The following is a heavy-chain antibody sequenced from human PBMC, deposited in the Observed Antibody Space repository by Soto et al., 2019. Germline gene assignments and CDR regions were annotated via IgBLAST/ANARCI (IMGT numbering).Heavy chain of an antibody. V-gene: IGHV5-10-1*01. Sequence: PGESLKISCKGSGYSFTSYWISWVRQMPGKGLEWMGSIDPSDSYTNYSPSFQGHVTISADKSISTAYLQWSSLKASDTAMYYCARRTSGHYDSSGFVDYWGQGTLVTVSS. J-gene: IGHJ4*02. CDR1: GYSFTSYW. CDR2: IDPSDSYT. D-gene: IGHD3-22*01. CDR3: ARRTSGHYDSSGFVDY.